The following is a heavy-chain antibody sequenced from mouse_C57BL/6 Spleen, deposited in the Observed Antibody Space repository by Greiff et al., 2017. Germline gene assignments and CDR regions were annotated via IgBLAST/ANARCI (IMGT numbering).Heavy chain of an antibody. Sequence: QVQLQQSGAELVRPGASVTLSCKASGYTFTDYEMHWVKQTPVHGLEWIGAIDPETGGTAYNQKFKGKAILTADKSSSTAYMELRSLTSEDSAVYYCTRTTYYGRFYVWGTGTTVTVSS. CDR3: TRTTYYGRFYV. D-gene: IGHD1-1*01. J-gene: IGHJ1*03. V-gene: IGHV1-15*01. CDR1: GYTFTDYE. CDR2: IDPETGGT.